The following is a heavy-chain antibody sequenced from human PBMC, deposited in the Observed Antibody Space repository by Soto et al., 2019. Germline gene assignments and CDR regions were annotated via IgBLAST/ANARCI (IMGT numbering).Heavy chain of an antibody. V-gene: IGHV4-59*01. D-gene: IGHD3-16*01. CDR1: GGSISNYY. J-gene: IGHJ5*02. CDR2: MYYNGNI. CDR3: ASGGNWFDP. Sequence: ETLSLTCNVSGGSISNYYWTWVRQSPEKGLEWIGYMYYNGNINYNPSLKNRVTISIDTSKNQFSLTLKSVTAADTAVYYCASGGNWFDPWGQGVLVTVSS.